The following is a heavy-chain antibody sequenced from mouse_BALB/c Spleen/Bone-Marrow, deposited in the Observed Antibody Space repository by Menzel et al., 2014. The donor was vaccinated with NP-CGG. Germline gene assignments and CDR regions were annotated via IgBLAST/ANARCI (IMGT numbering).Heavy chain of an antibody. J-gene: IGHJ1*01. D-gene: IGHD1-1*01. CDR1: GFNIKDTY. Sequence: EVQLQQSGAELVKPGASVKLSCTASGFNIKDTYMHWVKQRPEQGLEWIGRIDPANGNTRYDPKFQGKATITADTSSXTAYLQLSSLTSEDTAVYYCARYDYGWYFYVWGAGTTVTVSS. CDR3: ARYDYGWYFYV. CDR2: IDPANGNT. V-gene: IGHV14-3*02.